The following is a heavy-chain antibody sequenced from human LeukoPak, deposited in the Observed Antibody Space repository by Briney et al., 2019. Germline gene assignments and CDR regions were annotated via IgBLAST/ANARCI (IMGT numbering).Heavy chain of an antibody. J-gene: IGHJ4*02. CDR3: ARQRISTVTTQDYFDY. Sequence: SETLSLTCTVSGGSISSSSYYWGWIRQPPGKGREWIGSIYYRGSTYYHTSLKSRVTISVDTPKNQFSLKLSSVTAADTAVYYCARQRISTVTTQDYFDYWGQGTLVTVSS. CDR2: IYYRGST. D-gene: IGHD4-17*01. CDR1: GGSISSSSYY. V-gene: IGHV4-39*01.